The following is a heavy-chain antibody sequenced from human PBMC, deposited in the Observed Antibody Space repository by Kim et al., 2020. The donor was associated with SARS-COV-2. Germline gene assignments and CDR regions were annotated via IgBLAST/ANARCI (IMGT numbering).Heavy chain of an antibody. V-gene: IGHV3-15*01. CDR1: GFTFSDAS. CDR2: IKIKTDGGTT. J-gene: IGHJ3*01. CDR3: TIRVTVAGSFVDD. D-gene: IGHD6-13*01. Sequence: GGSLRLSCAASGFTFSDASMSWVRQAPGKGLEWVGRIKIKTDGGTTDYAAPVKGRFSISRDDSKNTLYLQMNSLKTEDTALYYCTIRVTVAGSFVDDWG.